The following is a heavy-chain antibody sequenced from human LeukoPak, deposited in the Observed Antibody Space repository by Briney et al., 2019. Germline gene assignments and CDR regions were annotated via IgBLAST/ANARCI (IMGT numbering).Heavy chain of an antibody. CDR1: GFTFDDYA. J-gene: IGHJ6*02. D-gene: IGHD4-17*01. CDR2: ICWNSGNI. CDR3: TKSQYSTVTYYGLDV. V-gene: IGHV3-9*01. Sequence: GRSLRLSCAASGFTFDDYAMHWVRQAPRKGLEWVSGICWNSGNIGYADFVKGRFTISRDNAKNSLYLKMNSLRDEDTALYYCTKSQYSTVTYYGLDVWGQGATVTAS.